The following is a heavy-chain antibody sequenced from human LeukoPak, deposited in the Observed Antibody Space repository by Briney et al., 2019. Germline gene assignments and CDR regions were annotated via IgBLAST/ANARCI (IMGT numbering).Heavy chain of an antibody. V-gene: IGHV1-46*01. CDR2: INPSGGSI. D-gene: IGHD3-22*01. J-gene: IGHJ6*02. CDR1: GYTFTSYY. CDR3: ARGGYYDSSGYLPYYYYGMDV. Sequence: ASVKVSCKASGYTFTSYYMHWVRQAPGQGLEWMGIINPSGGSISYAQKFQGRVTMTRDTSTSTVYMELSSLRSEDTAVYYCARGGYYDSSGYLPYYYYGMDVWGQGTTVTVSS.